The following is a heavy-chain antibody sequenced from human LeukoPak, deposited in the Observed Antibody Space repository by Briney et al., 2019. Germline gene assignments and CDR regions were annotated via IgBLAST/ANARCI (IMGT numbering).Heavy chain of an antibody. CDR3: ARYTAMVKAAFDY. D-gene: IGHD5-18*01. J-gene: IGHJ4*02. CDR2: IYYSGST. Sequence: PSETLSLTCTVSGGSISSGDYYWSWIRQPPGKGLEWIGYIYYSGSTYYNPPLKSRVTISVDTSKNQFSLKLSSVTAADTAVYYCARYTAMVKAAFDYWGQGTLVTVSS. V-gene: IGHV4-30-4*01. CDR1: GGSISSGDYY.